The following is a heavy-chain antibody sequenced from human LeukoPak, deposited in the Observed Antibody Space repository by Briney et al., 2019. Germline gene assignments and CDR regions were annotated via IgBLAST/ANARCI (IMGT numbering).Heavy chain of an antibody. J-gene: IGHJ3*02. CDR2: ISSSSSYI. D-gene: IGHD3-22*01. CDR1: GFTFSSYS. Sequence: GGSLRLSCAASGFTFSSYSMNWVRQAPGKGLEWVSSISSSSSYIYYADSVKGRFTISRDDAKNSLYLQMNSLRAEDTAVYYCARDQSSYYDSSGYFGHAFDIWGQGTMVTVSS. CDR3: ARDQSSYYDSSGYFGHAFDI. V-gene: IGHV3-21*01.